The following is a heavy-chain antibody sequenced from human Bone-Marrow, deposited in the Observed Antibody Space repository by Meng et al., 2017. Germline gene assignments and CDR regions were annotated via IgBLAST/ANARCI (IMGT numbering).Heavy chain of an antibody. Sequence: QVQLQQWGAGLLKPSETLSLTCAVYGGTFSDYYWSWIRQPPGKGLEWIGEINHSGSTKYTPSLESRVTISIDTSKNQFSLKLSSVTAADTAVYYCAREDAAGGWLRISWGQGTLVTVSS. V-gene: IGHV4-34*01. D-gene: IGHD5-12*01. CDR3: AREDAAGGWLRIS. J-gene: IGHJ5*02. CDR2: INHSGST. CDR1: GGTFSDYY.